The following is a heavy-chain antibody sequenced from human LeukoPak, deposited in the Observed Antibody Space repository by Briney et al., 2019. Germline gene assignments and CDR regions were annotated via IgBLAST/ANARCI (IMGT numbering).Heavy chain of an antibody. J-gene: IGHJ4*02. CDR3: AGVVVAATPHIDY. D-gene: IGHD2-15*01. CDR1: GGSISSSNW. Sequence: SGTLSLTCAVSGGSISSSNWWSWVRQPPGKGLEWIGEIYHSGSTNYNPSLKSRVTISVDKSKNQFSLKLSSVTAADTAVYYGAGVVVAATPHIDYWGQGPLVPVSS. V-gene: IGHV4-4*02. CDR2: IYHSGST.